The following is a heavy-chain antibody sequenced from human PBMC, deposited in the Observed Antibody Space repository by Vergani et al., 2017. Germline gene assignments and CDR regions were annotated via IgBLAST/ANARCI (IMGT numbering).Heavy chain of an antibody. V-gene: IGHV3-30-3*01. J-gene: IGHJ4*02. CDR2: ISYDGSNK. CDR3: ARGRYFDWLFQLDY. CDR1: GFTFSSYA. D-gene: IGHD3-9*01. Sequence: QVQLVESGGGVVQPGRSLRLSCAASGFTFSSYAMHWVRQAPGKGLEWVAVISYDGSNKYYADSVKGRFTISRDNSKTTLYLQMNSLRAEDTAVYYCARGRYFDWLFQLDYWGQGTLVTVSS.